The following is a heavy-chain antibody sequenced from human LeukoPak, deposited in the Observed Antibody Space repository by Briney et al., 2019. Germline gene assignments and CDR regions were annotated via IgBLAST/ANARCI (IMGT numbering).Heavy chain of an antibody. V-gene: IGHV3-48*02. D-gene: IGHD3-22*01. CDR3: AREATDYYDSLDY. CDR1: GFTFSSYS. Sequence: GGSLRLSCAASGFTFSSYSMNWVRQAPGKGLEWVSYISSSSSTVYYADSVKGRFTISRDNAKNSLYLQMNSLRDEDTAVYYCAREATDYYDSLDYWGQGTLVTVSS. J-gene: IGHJ4*02. CDR2: ISSSSSTV.